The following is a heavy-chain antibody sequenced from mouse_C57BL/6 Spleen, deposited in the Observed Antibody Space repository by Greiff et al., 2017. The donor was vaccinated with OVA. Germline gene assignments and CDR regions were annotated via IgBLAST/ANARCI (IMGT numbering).Heavy chain of an antibody. D-gene: IGHD4-1*01. Sequence: EVQGVESGGGLVQPKGSLKLSCAASGFSFNTYAMNWVRQAPGKGLEWVARIRSKSNNYATYYADSVKDRFTISRDDSESMLYLQMNNLKTEDTAMYYCVRTANWDGFAYWGQGTLVTVSA. V-gene: IGHV10-1*01. J-gene: IGHJ3*01. CDR1: GFSFNTYA. CDR3: VRTANWDGFAY. CDR2: IRSKSNNYAT.